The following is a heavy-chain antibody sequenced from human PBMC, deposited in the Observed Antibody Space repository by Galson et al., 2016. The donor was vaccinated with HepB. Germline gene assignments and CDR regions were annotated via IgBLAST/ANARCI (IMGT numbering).Heavy chain of an antibody. CDR2: ISTSNGNR. J-gene: IGHJ4*02. CDR3: ARDPGFAYYDF. D-gene: IGHD3-3*01. V-gene: IGHV1-18*01. CDR1: GYSFTDHG. Sequence: SVKVSCKASGYSFTDHGISWARQAPGRGLEWVGWISTSNGNRRYADKLQGRVTLTTDTATSTAYMELGSLRSDDTAVYYYARDPGFAYYDFWGQGTLVTVSS.